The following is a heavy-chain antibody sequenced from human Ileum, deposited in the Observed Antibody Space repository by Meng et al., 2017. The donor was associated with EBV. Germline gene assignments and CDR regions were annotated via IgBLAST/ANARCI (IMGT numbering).Heavy chain of an antibody. Sequence: QVRLCGSGGGVVQPGRSLRVSCEASGFSFDTLDMHWARQAPGKGLEWVAVISYDENIKFYADSVKGRFTISRDNSKNTLYLQLNSLRPDDTAFYYCTNLSFWGQGTLVTVSS. J-gene: IGHJ4*02. CDR2: ISYDENIK. D-gene: IGHD2/OR15-2a*01. CDR1: GFSFDTLD. V-gene: IGHV3-30*18. CDR3: TNLSF.